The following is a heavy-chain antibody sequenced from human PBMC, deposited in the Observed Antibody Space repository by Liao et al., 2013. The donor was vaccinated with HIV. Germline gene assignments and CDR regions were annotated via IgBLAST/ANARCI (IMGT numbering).Heavy chain of an antibody. CDR2: IYTGGSP. CDR3: ARDNGFYHYYYYMDV. Sequence: QVQLQESGPGLVKPSQTLSLTCTVSGGSISSGSYYWSWIRQPAGKGLEWIGRIYTGGSPNYNPSLKSRVTMSLDTSKKQFSLRLSSVTAADTAVYYCARDNGFYHYYYYMDVWGKGTTVTVSS. D-gene: IGHD2-8*01. V-gene: IGHV4-61*02. CDR1: GGSISSGSYY. J-gene: IGHJ6*03.